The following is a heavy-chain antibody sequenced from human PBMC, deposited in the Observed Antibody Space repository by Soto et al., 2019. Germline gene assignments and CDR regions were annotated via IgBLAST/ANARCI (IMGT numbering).Heavy chain of an antibody. CDR3: ARDSEFFSSSSYYYYYYMDV. Sequence: SETLSLTCTVSGGSISSGGYYWSWIRQHPGKGLEWIGYIYYSGSTYYNPSLKSRVTISVDTSKNQFSLKLSSVTAADTAVYYCARDSEFFSSSSYYYYYYMDVWGKGTTVTVSS. J-gene: IGHJ6*03. CDR1: GGSISSGGYY. CDR2: IYYSGST. V-gene: IGHV4-31*03. D-gene: IGHD6-6*01.